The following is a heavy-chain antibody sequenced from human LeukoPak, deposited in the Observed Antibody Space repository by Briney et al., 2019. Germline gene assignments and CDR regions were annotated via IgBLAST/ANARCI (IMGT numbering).Heavy chain of an antibody. Sequence: GESLQISFKGSGYRFTSYWIGWVRQMPGKGLEWMGIIYPGDSDTIYSPSFQGQVTISADKSTSTANLQWSSLKASDTAMYYCARSGGNYYSIWGQGTMVTVSS. D-gene: IGHD1-26*01. V-gene: IGHV5-51*01. J-gene: IGHJ3*02. CDR1: GYRFTSYW. CDR3: ARSGGNYYSI. CDR2: IYPGDSDT.